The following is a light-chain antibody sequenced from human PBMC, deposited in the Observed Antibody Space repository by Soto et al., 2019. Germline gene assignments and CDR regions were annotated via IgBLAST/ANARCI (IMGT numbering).Light chain of an antibody. CDR1: QSVSSG. CDR3: QQYNNWPLT. Sequence: EIVMTQSPATLSVSPGERATLSCRAGQSVSSGLAWYQQKPGQTPRLLIYAASTRATGIPARFSGSGSGTEFTLTISSLQSEDFAVYYCQQYNNWPLTFGGGTEVEIK. CDR2: AAS. J-gene: IGKJ4*01. V-gene: IGKV3-15*01.